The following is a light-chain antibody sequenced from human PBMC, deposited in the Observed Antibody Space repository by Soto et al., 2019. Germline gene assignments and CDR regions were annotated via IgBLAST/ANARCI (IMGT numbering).Light chain of an antibody. J-gene: IGLJ2*01. CDR2: QDS. CDR1: KLGDKY. CDR3: QAWDSSTGEVV. V-gene: IGLV3-1*01. Sequence: SYELTQPPSVSVSPGQTASITCSGDKLGDKYACWYQQKPGQSPVLVIYQDSKRPSGIPERFSGSNSGNTATLTISGTQAMDEADYYCQAWDSSTGEVVFGGGTKSPS.